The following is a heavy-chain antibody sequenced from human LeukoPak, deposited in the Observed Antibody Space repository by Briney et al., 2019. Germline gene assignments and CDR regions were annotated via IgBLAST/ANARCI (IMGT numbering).Heavy chain of an antibody. CDR3: ARMIAAAGTEYFDL. J-gene: IGHJ2*01. D-gene: IGHD6-13*01. V-gene: IGHV4-59*01. Sequence: SETLSLTCIVSGGSISNYYWSWIRQPPRKGLERIGYVHYSGNTNYNPSLKSRVTISVDTSKNQFSLKLNSVTATDTAVYYCARMIAAAGTEYFDLWGRGTLVTVSS. CDR1: GGSISNYY. CDR2: VHYSGNT.